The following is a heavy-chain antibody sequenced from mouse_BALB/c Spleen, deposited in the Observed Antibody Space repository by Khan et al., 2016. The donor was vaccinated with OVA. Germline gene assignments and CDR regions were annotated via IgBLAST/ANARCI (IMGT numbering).Heavy chain of an antibody. CDR2: IWSAGST. J-gene: IGHJ3*01. Sequence: QVQLKQSGPGLVQPSQSLSITCTVSGFSLNNYSVHWVRQSPGKGLEWLGVIWSAGSTDYNAAFISRLTISKDNYRSQVFLKMNSLQPNDPAIYYCARRGYEYGRGALFAYWGQGTLVTVSA. V-gene: IGHV2-2*02. CDR1: GFSLNNYS. CDR3: ARRGYEYGRGALFAY. D-gene: IGHD2-4*01.